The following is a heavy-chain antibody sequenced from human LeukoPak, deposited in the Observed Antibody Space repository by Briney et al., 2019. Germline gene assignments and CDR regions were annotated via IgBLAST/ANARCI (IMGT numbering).Heavy chain of an antibody. CDR1: GGAISSYY. CDR3: ARDARGWSGFDY. D-gene: IGHD3-3*01. J-gene: IGHJ4*02. CDR2: IYTTGNT. V-gene: IGHV4-4*07. Sequence: KPSETLSPTCRVSGGAISSYYWGWIRQPAGEGRKWIGRIYTTGNTDYNPSLKSRVTMSVDTSKNQFSLNLSSVTAADTAVYYCARDARGWSGFDYWGQGTLVTVSS.